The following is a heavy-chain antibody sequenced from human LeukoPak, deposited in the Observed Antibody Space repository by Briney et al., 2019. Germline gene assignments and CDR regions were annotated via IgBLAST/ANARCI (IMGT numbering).Heavy chain of an antibody. CDR1: GDSVSSSSAA. Sequence: SQTLSLTCDISGDSVSSSSAAWNWIRQSPFRGLEWLGRTYYRSKWYNDYAVSVKSRITINPDTSKNQFSLQLNSVTPEDTAVYYCTRGAPVGSSREFDYWGQGTLVTVSS. CDR2: TYYRSKWYN. CDR3: TRGAPVGSSREFDY. J-gene: IGHJ4*02. V-gene: IGHV6-1*01. D-gene: IGHD5-24*01.